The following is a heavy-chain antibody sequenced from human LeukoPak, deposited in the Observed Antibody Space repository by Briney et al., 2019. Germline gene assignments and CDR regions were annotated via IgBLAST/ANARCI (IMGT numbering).Heavy chain of an antibody. V-gene: IGHV4-59*01. CDR1: GGSISSYY. CDR2: IYYSGST. CDR3: AREATVTHDAFDI. D-gene: IGHD4-17*01. J-gene: IGHJ3*02. Sequence: PSETLSLTCTVSGGSISSYYWSWIRQPPGKGLEWIGYIYYSGSTNYNPSLKSRVTISVDTSKNQFSLKLSSVTAADTAVYYCAREATVTHDAFDIWGQGTMVTASS.